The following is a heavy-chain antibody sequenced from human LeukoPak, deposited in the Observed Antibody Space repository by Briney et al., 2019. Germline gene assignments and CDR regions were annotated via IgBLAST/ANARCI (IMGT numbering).Heavy chain of an antibody. CDR3: AGDLGGNHYFDY. CDR2: INPSGGNT. D-gene: IGHD4-23*01. V-gene: IGHV1-46*01. J-gene: IGHJ4*02. CDR1: GYTFTSYY. Sequence: GASVKVSCKASGYTFTSYYMHWVRQAPGQGLEWMGIINPSGGNTSYAQKFQGRVTMTRDMSTSTVYMELSSLRSEDTAVYYCAGDLGGNHYFDYWGQGTLVTVSS.